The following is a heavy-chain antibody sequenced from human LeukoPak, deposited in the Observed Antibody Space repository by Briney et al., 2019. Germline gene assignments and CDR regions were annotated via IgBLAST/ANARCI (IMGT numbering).Heavy chain of an antibody. Sequence: GGSLRLSCAASGFALRGYAMTWVCQAPGKGLEWISAIDISGDTTSYADSVKGRFTISRDNSKNTLYLQMSSLRAEDTAVYYCAREIRPNDYWGQGTLVTVSS. V-gene: IGHV3-23*01. CDR3: AREIRPNDY. D-gene: IGHD3-3*02. J-gene: IGHJ4*02. CDR2: IDISGDTT. CDR1: GFALRGYA.